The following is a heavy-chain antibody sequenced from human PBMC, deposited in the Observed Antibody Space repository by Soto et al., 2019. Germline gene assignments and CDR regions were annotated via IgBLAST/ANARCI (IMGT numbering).Heavy chain of an antibody. CDR2: VYYSGST. D-gene: IGHD3-10*01. CDR3: ARGGVNLGWFDP. V-gene: IGHV4-59*01. J-gene: IGHJ5*02. CDR1: GGSISSYY. Sequence: QVQLQESGPGLVKPSETLSLTCTVSGGSISSYYWSWIRQPPGKGLEWIGYVYYSGSTNSNPSLKSRVTIAVDTSKNQFSLKLSSVTAADTAVYYCARGGVNLGWFDPWGQGTLVTVSS.